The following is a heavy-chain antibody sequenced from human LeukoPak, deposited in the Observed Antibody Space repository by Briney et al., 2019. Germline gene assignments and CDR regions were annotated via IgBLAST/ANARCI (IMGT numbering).Heavy chain of an antibody. V-gene: IGHV1-2*02. J-gene: IGHJ4*02. CDR2: INPISGGT. D-gene: IGHD1-26*01. CDR1: GYTFTDYY. Sequence: GSVKVSCKASGYTFTDYYMYWVRQAPGQGLEWMGWINPISGGTNYAQKFQGRVTMTRDTSVRTAYMELSSLRSDDTAVYYCASRELSDYWGQGTLVTVSS. CDR3: ASRELSDY.